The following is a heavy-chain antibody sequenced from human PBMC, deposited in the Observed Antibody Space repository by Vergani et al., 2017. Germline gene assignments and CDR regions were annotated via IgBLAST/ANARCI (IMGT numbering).Heavy chain of an antibody. J-gene: IGHJ5*02. CDR3: ALAESSTSCINSVCITPETGSWFDP. CDR2: ITPFNGNT. Sequence: QMQLVQSGAEVKKTGSSVKVSCKASGCTFTYRYLHWVRQAPGQALEWMGWITPFNGNTNYAQKFQDRVTITRDRSMSTAYMELSSLRSEDTAMYYCALAESSTSCINSVCITPETGSWFDPWGQGTLVTVSS. CDR1: GCTFTYRY. V-gene: IGHV1-45*02. D-gene: IGHD2-2*01.